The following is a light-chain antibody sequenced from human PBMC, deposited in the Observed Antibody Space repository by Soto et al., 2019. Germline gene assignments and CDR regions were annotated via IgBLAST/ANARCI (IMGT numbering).Light chain of an antibody. Sequence: QSVLTQPASVSGSHGQSITISCTGTSSDIGTYNLVSWYQQHPGKAPKLMIYEVNKRPSGVSDRFSGSKSGNTASLTISGLQAEDEADYYCCSYAGSSTLYVFGTGTKVTVL. CDR2: EVN. CDR1: SSDIGTYNL. CDR3: CSYAGSSTLYV. V-gene: IGLV2-23*02. J-gene: IGLJ1*01.